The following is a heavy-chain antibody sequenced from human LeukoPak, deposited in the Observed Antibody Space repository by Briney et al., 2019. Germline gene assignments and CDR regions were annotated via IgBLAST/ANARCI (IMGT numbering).Heavy chain of an antibody. V-gene: IGHV1-2*02. CDR3: ARDYSRVGATGPFDY. CDR1: GYTFSDYY. J-gene: IGHJ4*02. CDR2: INPNSGGT. D-gene: IGHD1-26*01. Sequence: ASVKVSCKASGYTFSDYYMHWVRQAPGQGLEWMGWINPNSGGTNSAQKFQGRVTMTWDTSISTAYMELSRLRTDDTAVYYCARDYSRVGATGPFDYWGQGTLVTVSS.